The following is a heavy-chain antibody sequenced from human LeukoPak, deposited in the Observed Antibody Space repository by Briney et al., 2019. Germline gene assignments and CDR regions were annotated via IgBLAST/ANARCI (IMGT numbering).Heavy chain of an antibody. J-gene: IGHJ4*02. CDR3: ARLDYGDLPY. D-gene: IGHD4-17*01. CDR2: ISDSGSTM. CDR1: GFIFSAYE. V-gene: IGHV3-48*03. Sequence: PGGSLRLSCAASGFIFSAYEMNWVRQAPGKGLEWVSYISDSGSTMYYADSVKGRFTISRDNAKNSLYLQMNSLRAEDTAVYYCARLDYGDLPYWGQGTLVTVSS.